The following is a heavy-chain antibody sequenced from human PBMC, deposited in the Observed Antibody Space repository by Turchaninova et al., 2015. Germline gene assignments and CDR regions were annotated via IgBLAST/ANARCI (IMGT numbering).Heavy chain of an antibody. Sequence: QVQLVNSGGGVVQPGKSLRLSCAASGFTFSSFDMHWVRQARGRGLEGVARISYDVQINYNADSGXXRLXXXREXXKNTXFRQMXXLRXXXTALYYCXXXDFVDSGHPXCFFXXWGRGTLVTXSA. CDR3: XXXDFVDSGHPXCFFXX. D-gene: IGHD1-26*01. CDR2: ISYDVQIN. V-gene: IGHV3-30-3*02. J-gene: IGHJ4*02. CDR1: GFTFSSFD.